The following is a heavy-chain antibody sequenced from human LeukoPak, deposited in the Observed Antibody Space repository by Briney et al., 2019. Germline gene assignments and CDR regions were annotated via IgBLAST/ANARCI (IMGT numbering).Heavy chain of an antibody. CDR2: IYYSGST. CDR3: ARESVYSGRYYAFDV. Sequence: SETLSLTCTVSGGSISSYYWSWIRQPPGKGLEWIGYIYYSGSTNYNPSLKSRVTISVDMSKNQFSLKLSSVTAADTAVYYCARESVYSGRYYAFDVWGQGTMVTVSS. CDR1: GGSISSYY. V-gene: IGHV4-59*01. J-gene: IGHJ3*01. D-gene: IGHD1-26*01.